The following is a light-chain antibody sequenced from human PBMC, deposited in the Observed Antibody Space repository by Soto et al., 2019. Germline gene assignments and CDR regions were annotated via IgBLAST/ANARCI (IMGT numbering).Light chain of an antibody. J-gene: IGKJ1*01. CDR3: QHYISYSQA. Sequence: DIQMTQSPSTLSGSVGDRVTITCRASQTISSWLAWYQQKPGKAPKLLIYKASTLKSGVPSRFSGSGSGTEFTLTISSLQPDDFASYYCQHYISYSQAFCQGMKVDTK. V-gene: IGKV1-5*03. CDR2: KAS. CDR1: QTISSW.